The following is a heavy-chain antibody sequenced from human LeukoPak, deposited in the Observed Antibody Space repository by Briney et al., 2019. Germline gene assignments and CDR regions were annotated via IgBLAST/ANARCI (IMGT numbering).Heavy chain of an antibody. D-gene: IGHD6-19*01. J-gene: IGHJ4*02. V-gene: IGHV1-46*01. CDR1: GYTFSTTH. CDR2: IHPSGSDT. CDR3: ARDLVGGWTIDY. Sequence: ASVKVSCKASGYTFSTTHMHWVRQAPGQGLEWMGIIHPSGSDTRSAQKFQGRVTLTSDTSTSTVYMELSSLTSEDTAVYYCARDLVGGWTIDYWGQGTLVTVSS.